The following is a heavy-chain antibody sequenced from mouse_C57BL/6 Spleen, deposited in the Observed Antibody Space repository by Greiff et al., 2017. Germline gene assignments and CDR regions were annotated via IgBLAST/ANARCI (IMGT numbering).Heavy chain of an antibody. CDR1: GYTFTDYE. J-gene: IGHJ3*01. V-gene: IGHV1-15*01. CDR3: TSIGGTWFAY. CDR2: IDPETGGT. Sequence: QVQLQQSGAELVRPGASVTLSCKASGYTFTDYEMHWVKQTPVHGLEWIGAIDPETGGTAYNQKFKGKAILTADKSSSTAYMELRSLTSADSAVYYCTSIGGTWFAYWGQGTLVTVSA. D-gene: IGHD2-14*01.